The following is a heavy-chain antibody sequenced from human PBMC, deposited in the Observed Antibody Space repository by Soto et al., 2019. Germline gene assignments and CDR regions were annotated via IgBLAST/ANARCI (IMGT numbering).Heavy chain of an antibody. V-gene: IGHV3-23*01. CDR1: GFTFSSYA. CDR3: AKDRGYCSGGSCYPRDYYYYHGMDV. Sequence: PXVSLRLSGAASGFTFSSYAMSWGRQAPGKGLEWVSAISGSGGSTYYADSVKGRFTISRDNSKSTLYLQMNSLRAEDTAVYYCAKDRGYCSGGSCYPRDYYYYHGMDVWGQGTTVTVSS. CDR2: ISGSGGST. J-gene: IGHJ6*02. D-gene: IGHD2-15*01.